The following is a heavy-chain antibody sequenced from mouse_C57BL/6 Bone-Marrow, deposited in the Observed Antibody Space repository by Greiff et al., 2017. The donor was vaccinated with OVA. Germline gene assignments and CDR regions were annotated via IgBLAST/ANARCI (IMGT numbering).Heavy chain of an antibody. CDR2: IYPGSGST. CDR3: ARDGNWDWYFDV. Sequence: QVQLKESGAELVKPGASVKMSCKASGYTFTSYWITWVKQRPGQGLEWIGDIYPGSGSTNYNEKFKSKATLTVDTSSSTAYMQLSSLTSEDSAVYYCARDGNWDWYFDVWGTGTTVTVSS. V-gene: IGHV1-55*01. CDR1: GYTFTSYW. D-gene: IGHD4-1*01. J-gene: IGHJ1*03.